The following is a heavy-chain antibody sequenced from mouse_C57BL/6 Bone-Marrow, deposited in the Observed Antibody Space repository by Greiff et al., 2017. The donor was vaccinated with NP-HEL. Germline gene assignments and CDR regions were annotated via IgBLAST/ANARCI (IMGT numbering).Heavy chain of an antibody. D-gene: IGHD2-5*01. CDR1: GYTFTGYW. Sequence: QVQLKQSGAELMKPGASVKLSCKATGYTFTGYWIEWVKQRPGHGLEWIGEILPGGGSTNYNEKFKGKATFTVDTSSNTAYMQLSSLTSEDSAIYYCARPYSNPYYFDYWDQGTTLKVSS. V-gene: IGHV1-9*01. CDR2: ILPGGGST. J-gene: IGHJ2*01. CDR3: ARPYSNPYYFDY.